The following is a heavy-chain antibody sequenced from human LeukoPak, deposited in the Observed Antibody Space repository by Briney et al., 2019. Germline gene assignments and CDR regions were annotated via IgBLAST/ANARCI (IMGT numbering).Heavy chain of an antibody. Sequence: GGSLRLSCAASGFTVSGNYMSWVRQAPGKGLEWVSLLYSGGSTYYADSVKGRFSISRDNSKNTLYLQMNSLRAEDTAVYYCASRDKGYYCGMDVWGQGTTVTVSS. D-gene: IGHD5-24*01. J-gene: IGHJ6*02. CDR3: ASRDKGYYCGMDV. CDR1: GFTVSGNY. V-gene: IGHV3-66*01. CDR2: LYSGGST.